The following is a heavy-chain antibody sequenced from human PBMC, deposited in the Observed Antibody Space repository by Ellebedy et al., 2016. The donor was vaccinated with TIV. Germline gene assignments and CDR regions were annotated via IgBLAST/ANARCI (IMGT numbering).Heavy chain of an antibody. D-gene: IGHD4-23*01. V-gene: IGHV4-59*08. J-gene: IGHJ6*03. Sequence: GSLRLSCTVSGGSMNSYYWSWIRQPPVKGLEWIGYISYSMYYGGSTNYNPSLKSRVTISVDTSKNQFSLKLSSVTAADTAVYYCARHAATVGAPNMDVWGRGTTVTVSS. CDR2: ISYSMYYGGST. CDR3: ARHAATVGAPNMDV. CDR1: GGSMNSYY.